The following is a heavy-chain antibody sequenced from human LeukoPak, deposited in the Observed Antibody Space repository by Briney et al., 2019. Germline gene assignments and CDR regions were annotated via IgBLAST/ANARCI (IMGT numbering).Heavy chain of an antibody. J-gene: IGHJ6*02. CDR1: GFTFSSYS. D-gene: IGHD4-23*01. CDR2: ISSSSSYI. Sequence: GGSLRLSCAASGFTFSSYSMNWVRQAPGKGLEWVSSISSSSSYIYYADSVKGRFTISRDNAKNSLYLQMNSLRAEDTAVYYCQTTVARYYYYGMDVWGQGTTVTVSS. V-gene: IGHV3-21*01. CDR3: QTTVARYYYYGMDV.